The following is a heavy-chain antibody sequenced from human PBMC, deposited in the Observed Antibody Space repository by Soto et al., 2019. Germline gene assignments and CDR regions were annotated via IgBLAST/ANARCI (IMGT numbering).Heavy chain of an antibody. CDR2: ISYDGSNK. Sequence: PGGSLRLSCAASGFTFRKHGMQWVRQSPGGGLESVAVISYDGSNKYYGDSAKGRFTISRDNSENMLYLELSSLRAEDTAVYYCAKDLVVVAAPSLLDYFFGMDVWGQGTTVTVSS. CDR1: GFTFRKHG. V-gene: IGHV3-30*18. J-gene: IGHJ6*02. CDR3: AKDLVVVAAPSLLDYFFGMDV. D-gene: IGHD2-15*01.